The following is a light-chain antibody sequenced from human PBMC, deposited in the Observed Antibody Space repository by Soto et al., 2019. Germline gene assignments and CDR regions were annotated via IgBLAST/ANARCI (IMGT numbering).Light chain of an antibody. J-gene: IGLJ3*02. CDR1: SPNIGTGYD. CDR2: GNN. V-gene: IGLV1-40*01. Sequence: QSVLTQPPSVSGAPGQRVTISCTGSSPNIGTGYDVHWYQQLPGTAPKLLIYGNNNRPSGVPDRFSGSKSGTSASLAITGLQAEDEADYYCQSYDSSLSAWVFGGGTKLTDL. CDR3: QSYDSSLSAWV.